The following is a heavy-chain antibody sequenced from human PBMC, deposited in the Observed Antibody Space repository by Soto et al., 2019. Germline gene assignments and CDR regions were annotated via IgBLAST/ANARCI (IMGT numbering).Heavy chain of an antibody. D-gene: IGHD6-19*01. J-gene: IGHJ5*02. Sequence: SETLSLTCTVSGGSVSSGSYYWSWIRQPPGKGLEWIGYIYYSGSTNYNPSLKSRVTISVDTSKNQFSLKLSSVTAADTAVYYCARAKSSGWYKNWFDPWGQGTLVTVSS. CDR2: IYYSGST. V-gene: IGHV4-61*01. CDR3: ARAKSSGWYKNWFDP. CDR1: GGSVSSGSYY.